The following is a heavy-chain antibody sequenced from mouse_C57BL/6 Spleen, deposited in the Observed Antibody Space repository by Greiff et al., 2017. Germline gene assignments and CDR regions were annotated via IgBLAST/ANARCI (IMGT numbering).Heavy chain of an antibody. J-gene: IGHJ3*01. CDR3: AREDDYDGFAY. CDR1: GYTFTSYW. V-gene: IGHV1-64*01. CDR2: IHPNSGST. Sequence: QVQLQQPGAELVKPGASVKLSCKASGYTFTSYWMHWVKQRPGQGLEWIGMIHPNSGSTNYNEKFKSKATLTVDKSSSTAYMQLSSLTSEDSAVYYCAREDDYDGFAYWGQGTLVTVSA. D-gene: IGHD2-4*01.